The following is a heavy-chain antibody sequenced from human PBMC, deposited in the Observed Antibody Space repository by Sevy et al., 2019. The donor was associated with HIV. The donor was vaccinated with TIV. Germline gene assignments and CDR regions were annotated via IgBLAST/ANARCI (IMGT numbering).Heavy chain of an antibody. CDR2: ISSSSSTI. CDR3: ARDRGYCSGGSCYDWFDP. CDR1: GFTFSSYS. D-gene: IGHD2-15*01. V-gene: IGHV3-48*02. Sequence: GGSLRLSCAASGFTFSSYSMNWVRQAPGKGLEWVSYISSSSSTIYYADSVKGRFTISRDNAKNSLYLQMNSLRDEDTAVHYCARDRGYCSGGSCYDWFDPWGQGTLVTVSS. J-gene: IGHJ5*02.